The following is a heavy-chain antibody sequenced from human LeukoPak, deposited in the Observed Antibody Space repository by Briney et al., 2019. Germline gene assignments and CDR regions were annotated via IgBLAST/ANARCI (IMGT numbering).Heavy chain of an antibody. V-gene: IGHV1-2*02. J-gene: IGHJ5*02. Sequence: ASVKVSCKASGYTFTGYYMHWVRQAPGQGLEWMGWINPNSGGTNYAQKFQGRVTMTRDTSISTAYMELSRLRSDDTAVYYCAREDGYSGYDYGGPDQWGQGTLVTVS. D-gene: IGHD5-12*01. CDR2: INPNSGGT. CDR1: GYTFTGYY. CDR3: AREDGYSGYDYGGPDQ.